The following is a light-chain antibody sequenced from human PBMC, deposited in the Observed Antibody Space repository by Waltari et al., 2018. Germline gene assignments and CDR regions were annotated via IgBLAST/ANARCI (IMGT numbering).Light chain of an antibody. J-gene: IGKJ1*01. V-gene: IGKV3-20*01. Sequence: ETVLTQSPGTLSLSPEERDTLSCRASQCVGTKYLARYQQKPGQAPRLLIYGTSTRSTGIPDTFSVRAYGTAFTLTISRLEPEDSAVYYCQQFGSAPWTLSHGTNVEIK. CDR1: QCVGTKY. CDR2: GTS. CDR3: QQFGSAPWT.